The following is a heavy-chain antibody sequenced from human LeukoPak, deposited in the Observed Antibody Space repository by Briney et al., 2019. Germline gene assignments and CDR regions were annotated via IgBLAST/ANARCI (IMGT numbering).Heavy chain of an antibody. Sequence: SETLSLTCAVYGGSFSGYYWTWIRQPPGKGLEWIGEINHSGSTNYNPSLKSRVTISVDTSKNQFSLKLSSVTAADTAVYYCAKAGVVVAATPWFSSWGQGTLVTVSS. D-gene: IGHD2-15*01. V-gene: IGHV4-34*01. CDR2: INHSGST. CDR3: AKAGVVVAATPWFSS. J-gene: IGHJ5*02. CDR1: GGSFSGYY.